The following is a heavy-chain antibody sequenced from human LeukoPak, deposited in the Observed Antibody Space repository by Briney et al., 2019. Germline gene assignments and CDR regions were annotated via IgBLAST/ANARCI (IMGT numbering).Heavy chain of an antibody. CDR3: ARVSRAAGWYYYYMDV. CDR2: IYHSGST. CDR1: GYSISSGYY. Sequence: SETLSLTCTVSGYSISSGYYWGWIRQPPGKGLEWIGSIYHSGSTYYNPSLKSRVTISVDTSKNQFSLKLSSVTAADTAVYYCARVSRAAGWYYYYMDVWGKGTTVTISS. V-gene: IGHV4-38-2*02. D-gene: IGHD6-13*01. J-gene: IGHJ6*03.